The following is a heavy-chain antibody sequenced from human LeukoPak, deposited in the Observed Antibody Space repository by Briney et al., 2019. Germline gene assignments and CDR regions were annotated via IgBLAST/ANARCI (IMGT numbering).Heavy chain of an antibody. J-gene: IGHJ5*02. D-gene: IGHD4/OR15-4a*01. CDR2: IYTSGST. CDR3: ARTMVANWFDP. CDR1: GGSISSGSYY. Sequence: PSETLSLTCTVSGGSISSGSYYWSWIRQPAGKGLEWIGRIYTSGSTNYNPSLKSRVTISVDTSKNQFSLKLSSVTAADTAVYHCARTMVANWFDPWGQGTLVTVSS. V-gene: IGHV4-61*02.